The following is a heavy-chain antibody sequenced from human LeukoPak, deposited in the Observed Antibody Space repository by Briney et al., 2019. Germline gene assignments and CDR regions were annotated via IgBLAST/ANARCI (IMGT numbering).Heavy chain of an antibody. D-gene: IGHD3-22*01. J-gene: IGHJ3*02. Sequence: NPGGSLRLSCAASGFTFSSYSMNWVRQAPGKGLEWVSSISSSSSYIYYADSVKGRFTTSRDNAKNSLYLQMNSLRAEDTAVYYCAVASSGYYLDAFDIWGQGTMVTVSS. V-gene: IGHV3-21*01. CDR1: GFTFSSYS. CDR2: ISSSSSYI. CDR3: AVASSGYYLDAFDI.